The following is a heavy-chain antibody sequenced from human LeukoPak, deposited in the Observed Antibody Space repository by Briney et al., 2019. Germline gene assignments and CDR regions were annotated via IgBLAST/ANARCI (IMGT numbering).Heavy chain of an antibody. V-gene: IGHV4-38-2*01. D-gene: IGHD3-22*01. J-gene: IGHJ4*02. CDR3: ARQLGEMTYYSDSSGHSGYYFDY. CDR2: IYDSGST. CDR1: GYSISSGYY. Sequence: PWETLSLTCAVSGYSISSGYYWGWIRQPPGKGLECIGSIYDSGSTYYNQSLKSRVTISVDRSKNQFSLKLSSVTAADTAVYYCARQLGEMTYYSDSSGHSGYYFDYWGQGTLVTVSS.